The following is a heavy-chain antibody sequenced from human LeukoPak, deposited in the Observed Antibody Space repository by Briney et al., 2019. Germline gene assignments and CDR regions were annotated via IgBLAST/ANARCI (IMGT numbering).Heavy chain of an antibody. CDR2: ISGSGGRT. J-gene: IGHJ4*02. V-gene: IGHV3-23*01. Sequence: GGSLRLSCTASRFTFSNYVMSWVRQAPGKGLEWVSAISGSGGRTHYADSVKGRFTISRDNSRNTVYLQINSLRADDTAVYYCGKTTVGYSSGQKPAWPVDYWGQGTLVTVSS. CDR3: GKTTVGYSSGQKPAWPVDY. D-gene: IGHD5-18*01. CDR1: RFTFSNYV.